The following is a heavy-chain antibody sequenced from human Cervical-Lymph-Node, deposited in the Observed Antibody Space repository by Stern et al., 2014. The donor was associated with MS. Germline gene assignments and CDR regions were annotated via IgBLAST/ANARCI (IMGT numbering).Heavy chain of an antibody. CDR2: FNRDGTTI. V-gene: IGHV3-74*02. Sequence: EVQLEESGGGLVQPGGSVRLSCVASGFTFRYYCMHWVRQGPGKGLVWVARFNRDGTTISNADSVKGRFTISRDNAKNTLYLQMNSLRVEDTAVYCCTKDTYGPEDYWGQGTSVTVSS. D-gene: IGHD3-10*01. J-gene: IGHJ4*02. CDR1: GFTFRYYC. CDR3: TKDTYGPEDY.